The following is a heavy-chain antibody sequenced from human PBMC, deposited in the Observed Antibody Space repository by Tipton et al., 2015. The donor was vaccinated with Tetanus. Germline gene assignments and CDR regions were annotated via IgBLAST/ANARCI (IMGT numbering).Heavy chain of an antibody. CDR3: ARRGEARANWFDS. Sequence: RSLRLSCAASGFTFSSYGMHWVRQAPGKGLEWVAVISYDGGNKYYADSVKGRFTISRDNSKNTLYLQMNTLRDDDTAVYYCARRGEARANWFDSWGQGTLVTVSS. J-gene: IGHJ5*01. D-gene: IGHD2-21*01. CDR2: ISYDGGNK. CDR1: GFTFSSYG. V-gene: IGHV3-30*03.